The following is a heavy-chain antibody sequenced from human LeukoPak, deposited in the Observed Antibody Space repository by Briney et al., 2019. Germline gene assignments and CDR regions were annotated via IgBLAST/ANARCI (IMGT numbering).Heavy chain of an antibody. V-gene: IGHV3-74*01. CDR1: GFTFSSYW. CDR3: AREDFDY. J-gene: IGHJ4*02. Sequence: GGSLRLSCAASGFTFSSYWMHWVRQAPGKGLVWVSRINTDGSSTNYADSVKGRFTVARDNAKKTLYLQMNSLRAEDTAIYYCAREDFDYWGQGTLVTVSS. CDR2: INTDGSST.